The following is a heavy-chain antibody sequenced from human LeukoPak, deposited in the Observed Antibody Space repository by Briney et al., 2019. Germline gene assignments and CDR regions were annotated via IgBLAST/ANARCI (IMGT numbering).Heavy chain of an antibody. D-gene: IGHD1-7*01. CDR3: ARGWNYAFRFDY. CDR2: IKQDGSEK. Sequence: GGSLRLSCAASGLTFSDYWMTWVRQAPGKGLEWVAHIKQDGSEKYYVDSVKGRFTVSRDNAKNLVFLQMNSLRAEDTAVYYCARGWNYAFRFDYWGRGTLVTVSS. J-gene: IGHJ4*02. V-gene: IGHV3-7*01. CDR1: GLTFSDYW.